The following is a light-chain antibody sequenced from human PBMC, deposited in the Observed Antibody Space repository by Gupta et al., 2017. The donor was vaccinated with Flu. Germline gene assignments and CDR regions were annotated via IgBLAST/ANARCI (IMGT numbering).Light chain of an antibody. CDR3: QQYGSSPWT. J-gene: IGKJ1*01. CDR2: GAS. CDR1: QSVSSSY. V-gene: IGKV3-20*01. Sequence: IVLPQSPGTLSLSPGERATLSCRASQSVSSSYLAWYQQKPGQAPRLLIYGASSRATGIPDRFSGSGSRTDFTLTISRREPEDFAVYYCQQYGSSPWTFGQGTKVEIK.